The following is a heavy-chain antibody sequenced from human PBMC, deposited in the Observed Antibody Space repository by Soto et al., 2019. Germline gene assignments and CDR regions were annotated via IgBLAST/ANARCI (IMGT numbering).Heavy chain of an antibody. Sequence: GGSLRLSCAASGFTFSSYAMSWVRQAPGKGLEWVSAISGSGGSTYYADSVKGRFTISRDNSKNTLYLQMNSLRAEDTAVYYCAKCTAMVIVSNPVDYWGQGTLVTVSS. D-gene: IGHD5-18*01. CDR1: GFTFSSYA. V-gene: IGHV3-23*01. J-gene: IGHJ4*02. CDR2: ISGSGGST. CDR3: AKCTAMVIVSNPVDY.